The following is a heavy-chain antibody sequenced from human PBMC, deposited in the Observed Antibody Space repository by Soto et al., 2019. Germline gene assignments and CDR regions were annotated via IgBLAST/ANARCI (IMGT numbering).Heavy chain of an antibody. V-gene: IGHV4-34*01. J-gene: IGHJ4*02. D-gene: IGHD3-16*02. Sequence: SETLSLTCAVYGGSFSGYYWSWIRQPPGKGLEWIGEINHSGSTNYNPSLKSRVTISVDTSKNQFSLKLSSVTAADTAVYYCARAYVHDYVWGSYRRYYFDYWGQGTLVTVSS. CDR2: INHSGST. CDR3: ARAYVHDYVWGSYRRYYFDY. CDR1: GGSFSGYY.